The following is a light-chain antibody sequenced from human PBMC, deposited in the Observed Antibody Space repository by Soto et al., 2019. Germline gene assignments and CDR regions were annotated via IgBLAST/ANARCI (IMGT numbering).Light chain of an antibody. CDR2: EVS. CDR1: SSDVGGSNH. CDR3: SSYAGSNNLV. V-gene: IGLV2-8*01. J-gene: IGLJ3*02. Sequence: QSALTQPRSVSGSPGQSVTISCTGVSSDVGGSNHVSWYQQHPGKAPKLMIYEVSKRPSGVPDRFSGSKSGNTASLTVSGLQAEDEADYYCSSYAGSNNLVFGGGTKLTVL.